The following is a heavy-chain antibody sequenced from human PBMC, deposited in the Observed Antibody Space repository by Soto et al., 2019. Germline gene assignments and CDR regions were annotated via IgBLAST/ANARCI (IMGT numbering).Heavy chain of an antibody. J-gene: IGHJ5*02. CDR1: GFTVSSNY. CDR3: ARERYCSGGSCHDGFDP. V-gene: IGHV3-53*04. Sequence: GGSLRLSCAASGFTVSSNYMSWVRQAPGKGLEWVSVIYSGGSTYYADSVKGRFTISRHNSKNTLYLQMNSLRAEDTAVYYCARERYCSGGSCHDGFDPWGQGTLVTVSS. D-gene: IGHD2-15*01. CDR2: IYSGGST.